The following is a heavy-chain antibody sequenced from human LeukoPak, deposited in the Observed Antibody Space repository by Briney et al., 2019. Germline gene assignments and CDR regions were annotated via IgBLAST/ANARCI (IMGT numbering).Heavy chain of an antibody. CDR3: ARVAYGSSWFDP. D-gene: IGHD2-2*01. CDR2: IHYSGST. CDR1: GGSISSYY. J-gene: IGHJ5*02. Sequence: SETLSLTCTVSGGSISSYYWSWIRQPPGKGLEWIGYIHYSGSTNYNPSLKSRVTISVDTSKSQFSLTLTSVTAADTAVYYCARVAYGSSWFDPWGQGTLVIVSS. V-gene: IGHV4-59*01.